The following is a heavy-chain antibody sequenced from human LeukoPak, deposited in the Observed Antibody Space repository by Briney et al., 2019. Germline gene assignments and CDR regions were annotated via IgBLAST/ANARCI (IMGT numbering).Heavy chain of an antibody. Sequence: GGSLRLSCAASGFTFSDYYMSWIRQAPGRGLEWVSYISSSGSTIYYADSVKGRFTISRDNAKNSLYLQMNSLRAEDTAVYYCARDRSTSSAGFDPWGQGTLVTVSS. CDR1: GFTFSDYY. J-gene: IGHJ5*02. V-gene: IGHV3-11*01. CDR3: ARDRSTSSAGFDP. CDR2: ISSSGSTI. D-gene: IGHD2-2*01.